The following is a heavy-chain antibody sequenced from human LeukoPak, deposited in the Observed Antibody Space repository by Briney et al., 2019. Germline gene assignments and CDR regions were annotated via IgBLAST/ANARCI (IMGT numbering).Heavy chain of an antibody. CDR3: ARDFGGNPDY. Sequence: GGSLRLSCAASGLTFSNYWMHWVRQAPGKGLVWVSRISSDGSRATYADSVKGRFTISRDNAKNTLYLQMNSLRAEDTAVYYCARDFGGNPDYWGQGTLVTVSS. J-gene: IGHJ4*02. CDR1: GLTFSNYW. D-gene: IGHD4-23*01. V-gene: IGHV3-74*01. CDR2: ISSDGSRA.